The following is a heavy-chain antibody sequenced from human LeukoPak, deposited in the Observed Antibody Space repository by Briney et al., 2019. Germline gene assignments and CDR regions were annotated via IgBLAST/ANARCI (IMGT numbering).Heavy chain of an antibody. Sequence: PGGSLRLSCAASGFTFSSYAMHWVRQAPGKGLEWVSRINPDGSTTTYADSVKGRFTISRDNAKNTVYLQMNSLRAEDTAVYYCAKEGYYGSGSFPDSWGQGTLVTVSS. D-gene: IGHD3-10*01. CDR3: AKEGYYGSGSFPDS. CDR1: GFTFSSYA. J-gene: IGHJ4*02. V-gene: IGHV3-74*01. CDR2: INPDGSTT.